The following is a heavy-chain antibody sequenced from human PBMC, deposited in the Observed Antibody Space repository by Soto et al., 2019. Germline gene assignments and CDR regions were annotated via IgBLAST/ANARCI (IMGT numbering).Heavy chain of an antibody. CDR1: GSTFSSSG. Sequence: ESGGGVVQPGRSLRLSCAASGSTFSSSGWHWVRQAPGKGLEWVAFHSNDGITKNYADSVKGRFTISRDNSKNTVFLQIDSLRGDDTAVYYCARDGPHFDVDVWGQGTTVTVSS. D-gene: IGHD3-9*01. CDR2: HSNDGITK. J-gene: IGHJ6*02. V-gene: IGHV3-30*03. CDR3: ARDGPHFDVDV.